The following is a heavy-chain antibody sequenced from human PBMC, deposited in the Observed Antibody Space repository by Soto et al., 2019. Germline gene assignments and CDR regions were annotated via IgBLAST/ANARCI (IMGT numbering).Heavy chain of an antibody. Sequence: GSGPTLVNPTQTLTLTCTFSGFSLSTSGMCVSWIRQPPGKALEWLARIDWDDDKYYSTSLKTRLTISKDTSKNQVVLTMTNMDPVDTATYYCARIRSSSWEVYFDYWGQGTLVTVSS. CDR2: IDWDDDK. J-gene: IGHJ4*02. CDR3: ARIRSSSWEVYFDY. CDR1: GFSLSTSGMC. V-gene: IGHV2-70*11. D-gene: IGHD6-13*01.